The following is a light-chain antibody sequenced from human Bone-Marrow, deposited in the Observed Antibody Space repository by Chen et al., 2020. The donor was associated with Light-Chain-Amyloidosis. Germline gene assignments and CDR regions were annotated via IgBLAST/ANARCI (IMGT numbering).Light chain of an antibody. CDR2: DDS. CDR3: QVWDRSSDRPV. V-gene: IGLV3-21*02. J-gene: IGLJ3*02. CDR1: NIGSTS. Sequence: SYVLTQPSSVSVAPGQTATIACGGNNIGSTSVHWYQQTPGQAPLLVVYDDSDRPSGIPERLSGSNSGNTATLTIIRVVAGDEADYYCQVWDRSSDRPVFGGGTKLPVL.